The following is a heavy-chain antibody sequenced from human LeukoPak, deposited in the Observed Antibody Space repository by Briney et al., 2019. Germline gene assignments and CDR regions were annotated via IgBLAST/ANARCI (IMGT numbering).Heavy chain of an antibody. CDR3: AAGYCXGXXXQVXGXYFDX. D-gene: IGHD2-15*01. CDR1: GGTFSSYA. V-gene: IGHV1-69*05. J-gene: IGHJ4*02. CDR2: IIPIFGTA. Sequence: ASVKVSCKASGGTFSSYAISWVRQAPGQGLEWMGGIIPIFGTANYAQKFQGRVTITTDESTSTAYMELSSLRSEATAVYYCAAGYCXGXXXQVXGXYFDXWGQGTLVTXXS.